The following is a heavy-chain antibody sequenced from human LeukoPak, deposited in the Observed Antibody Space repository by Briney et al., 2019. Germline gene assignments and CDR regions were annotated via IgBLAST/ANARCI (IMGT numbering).Heavy chain of an antibody. V-gene: IGHV3-30*18. CDR1: GFTFSSYG. Sequence: PGGSLRLSCAASGFTFSSYGMHWVRQAPGKGLEWVAVISYDGSNKYYADSVKGRFTISRDNSKNTLYLQMNSLRAEDTAVYYCAKCVILTGRYMDVWGKGTTVTISS. J-gene: IGHJ6*03. D-gene: IGHD3-9*01. CDR2: ISYDGSNK. CDR3: AKCVILTGRYMDV.